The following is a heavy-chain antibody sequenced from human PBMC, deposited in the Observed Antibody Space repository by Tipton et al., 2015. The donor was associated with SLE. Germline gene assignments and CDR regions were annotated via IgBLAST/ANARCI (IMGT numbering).Heavy chain of an antibody. CDR1: GGSISSYF. CDR2: IYYRGST. V-gene: IGHV4-59*08. CDR3: ARVVVECTSISCYNFDS. D-gene: IGHD2-2*01. Sequence: TLSLTCTVSGGSISSYFWSWTRQSPGKGLEWIGYIYYRGSTSYNPSLKSRVSISLDTSKNQFALILSSVTAADTAVYYCARVVVECTSISCYNFDSWGQGTLVTVSS. J-gene: IGHJ4*02.